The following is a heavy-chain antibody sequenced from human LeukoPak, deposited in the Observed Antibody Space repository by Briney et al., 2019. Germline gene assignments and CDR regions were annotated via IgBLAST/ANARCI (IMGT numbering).Heavy chain of an antibody. D-gene: IGHD3-22*01. CDR1: GFTFSSYS. CDR2: ITNSGSNI. CDR3: VRERGYYVSMDVEKEAYCFDY. V-gene: IGHV3-48*01. J-gene: IGHJ4*02. Sequence: PGGSLRLSCAASGFTFSSYSMIWVRQAPGKGLEWVSYITNSGSNIYYADSVRGRFTISRDNAKNSLYLQMKRLRAEDTAVYYCVRERGYYVSMDVEKEAYCFDYWGQGTLVTVSS.